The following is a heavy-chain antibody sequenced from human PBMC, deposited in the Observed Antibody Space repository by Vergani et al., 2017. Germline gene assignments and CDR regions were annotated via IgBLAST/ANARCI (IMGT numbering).Heavy chain of an antibody. CDR2: VDPEDGET. CDR3: ATPQTVTTGGMEV. J-gene: IGHJ6*02. D-gene: IGHD4-17*01. Sequence: VQLVQSGAEVKKPGATMKISCKVSGYTFTDHYMHWVRQAPGKGLEWMGLVDPEDGETIYAEKFKGRVTIAADTSTDTDHLELSSLRSEDTAVYYCATPQTVTTGGMEVWGQGTTVIVSS. V-gene: IGHV1-69-2*01. CDR1: GYTFTDHY.